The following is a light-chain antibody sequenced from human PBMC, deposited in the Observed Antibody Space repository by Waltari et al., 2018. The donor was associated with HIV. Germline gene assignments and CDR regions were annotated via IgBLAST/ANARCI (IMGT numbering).Light chain of an antibody. CDR2: GPS. V-gene: IGKV3-20*01. J-gene: IGKJ4*01. CDR1: QSVSSSY. CDR3: QQYGSSPLT. Sequence: EIVLTQSPGTLSLSPGERATLSCKVSQSVSSSYLAWYQQKVGQAPRLLIYGPSTRATGIPDRFSGSGSGTDFTLTISRLEAEDFAVYYCQQYGSSPLTFGGGTKVEIK.